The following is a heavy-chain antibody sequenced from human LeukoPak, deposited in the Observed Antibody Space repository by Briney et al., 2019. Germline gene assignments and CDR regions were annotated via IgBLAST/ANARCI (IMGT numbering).Heavy chain of an antibody. V-gene: IGHV4-61*02. CDR1: GGSISSGSYY. D-gene: IGHD6-13*01. Sequence: SQTLSLTCTVSGGSISSGSYYWSWIRQPAGKGLEWIGRIYTSGSTNYNPSLKSRVTISVDTSKNQFSLKLSSVTAADTAVYYCARDRIAAALGYYMDVWGKGTTVTVSS. J-gene: IGHJ6*03. CDR2: IYTSGST. CDR3: ARDRIAAALGYYMDV.